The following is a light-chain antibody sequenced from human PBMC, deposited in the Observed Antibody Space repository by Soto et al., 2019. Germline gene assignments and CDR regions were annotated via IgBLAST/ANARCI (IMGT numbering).Light chain of an antibody. CDR1: NNGSKN. CDR3: QVWDSSTVV. J-gene: IGLJ2*01. CDR2: RDS. V-gene: IGLV3-9*01. Sequence: SYELTQPLSVSVALGQTARITCGENNNGSKNVHWYQQKPGQAPVLVIYRDSNRPSGIPERFSGSNSGNTATLTISRAQAGDEADYYCQVWDSSTVVFGGGTKVTVL.